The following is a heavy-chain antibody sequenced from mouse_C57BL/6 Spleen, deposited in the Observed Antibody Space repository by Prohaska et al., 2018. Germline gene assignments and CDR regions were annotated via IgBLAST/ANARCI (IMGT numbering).Heavy chain of an antibody. CDR2: INPYNGGT. CDR3: ARDWDEAY. J-gene: IGHJ3*01. CDR1: FTDYY. Sequence: FTDYYMNWVKQSHGKSLEWIGVINPYNGGTSYNQKFKGKATLTVDKSSSTAYMELNSLTSEDSAVYYCARDWDEAYWGQGTLVTVSA. D-gene: IGHD4-1*01. V-gene: IGHV1-19*01.